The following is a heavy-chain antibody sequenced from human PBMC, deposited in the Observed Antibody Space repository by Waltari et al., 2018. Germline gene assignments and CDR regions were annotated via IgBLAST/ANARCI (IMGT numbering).Heavy chain of an antibody. J-gene: IGHJ3*01. CDR3: ATYIGASVGTAAFDV. V-gene: IGHV4-39*01. CDR2: ISYAATT. CDR1: GAPINTPKRY. Sequence: QLQLQESGPGPVKPSETLSLTFSVSGAPINTPKRYWSCFRRPPGQVLEWIGTISYAATTYTNPSLRSRLTTSRDTSTNQLSLTLGSTTAADTAVYYCATYIGASVGTAAFDVWGQGTMVTVSS. D-gene: IGHD5-12*01.